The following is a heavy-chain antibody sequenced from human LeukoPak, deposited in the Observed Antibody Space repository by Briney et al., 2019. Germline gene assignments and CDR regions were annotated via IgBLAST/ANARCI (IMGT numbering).Heavy chain of an antibody. CDR1: GYTFINYA. CDR3: ARGVLRYFDWRGAFDI. CDR2: VSAYNGNR. D-gene: IGHD3-9*01. J-gene: IGHJ3*02. Sequence: GASVKVSCKASGYTFINYAISWVRQAPGQGLEWLGWVSAYNGNRNYAQKFQGRVTMTTDTSTSTAYMDLSSLRSEDTAVYYCARGVLRYFDWRGAFDIWGQGTMVTVSS. V-gene: IGHV1-18*01.